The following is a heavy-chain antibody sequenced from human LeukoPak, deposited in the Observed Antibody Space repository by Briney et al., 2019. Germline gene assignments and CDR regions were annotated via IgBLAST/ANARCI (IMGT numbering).Heavy chain of an antibody. Sequence: PGGSLRLSCAASGFTFSSYSMNWVRQAPGKGLEWVSSISSSSSYIYYADSVKGRFTISRDNAKNSLYLQMNSLRAEDTAVYYCARSNDLPNWNYLTSGYVFDIWGQGTMVTVPS. J-gene: IGHJ3*02. D-gene: IGHD1-7*01. CDR2: ISSSSSYI. V-gene: IGHV3-21*01. CDR1: GFTFSSYS. CDR3: ARSNDLPNWNYLTSGYVFDI.